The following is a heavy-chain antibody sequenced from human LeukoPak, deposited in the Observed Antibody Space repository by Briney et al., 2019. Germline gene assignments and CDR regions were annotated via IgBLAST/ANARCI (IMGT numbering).Heavy chain of an antibody. Sequence: GGSLRLSCAASGFTFSSYAMSWVRQAPGKGLEWVSAISGSGGSTYYADSVKGRFTISRDNSKNTLYLQMNSLRAEDTAVYYCAKRSTGSGSYSYYYYMDVWGKGTTVNVSS. CDR2: ISGSGGST. V-gene: IGHV3-23*01. J-gene: IGHJ6*03. D-gene: IGHD3-10*01. CDR1: GFTFSSYA. CDR3: AKRSTGSGSYSYYYYMDV.